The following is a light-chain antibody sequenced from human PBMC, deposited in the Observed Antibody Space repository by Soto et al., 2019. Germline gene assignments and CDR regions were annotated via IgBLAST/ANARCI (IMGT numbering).Light chain of an antibody. Sequence: EIVMTPSPATLSVSPGERATLYCRASQSVNSNLAWYQQKAAQAPRLLIYGTSTRATGIPARFSGSGSGTDFTLTISSLQFEDFAVYYCQQYNNWPRTFGQGTRLEIK. J-gene: IGKJ5*01. CDR1: QSVNSN. CDR2: GTS. V-gene: IGKV3-15*01. CDR3: QQYNNWPRT.